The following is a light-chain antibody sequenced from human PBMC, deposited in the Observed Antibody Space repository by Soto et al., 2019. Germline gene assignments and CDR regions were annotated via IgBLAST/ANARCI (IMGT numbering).Light chain of an antibody. CDR1: ISDVGGYNY. CDR2: EVT. J-gene: IGLJ1*01. Sequence: SPPASACGSPGQSVPISCTGTISDVGGYNYVSWYQQHPGKAPKLVIYEVTKRPSGVPDRFSGSTSGNTASLTVSGLQAEDEADYYCSSFTGASTIFGTGTKVTV. CDR3: SSFTGASTI. V-gene: IGLV2-8*01.